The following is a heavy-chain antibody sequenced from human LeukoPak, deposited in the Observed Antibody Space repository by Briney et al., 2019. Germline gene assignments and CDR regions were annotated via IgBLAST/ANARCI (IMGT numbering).Heavy chain of an antibody. D-gene: IGHD6-6*01. CDR2: IIPIFGTA. J-gene: IGHJ4*02. V-gene: IGHV1-69*01. CDR3: ARAAYSSSYAAGY. Sequence: SVKVSCKASGGTFSTYAISWVRQAPGQGLEWMGGIIPIFGTANYAQRFQGRVTTTADESTSTAYMELSSLRSEDTAVYYCARAAYSSSYAAGYWGQGTLVTVSS. CDR1: GGTFSTYA.